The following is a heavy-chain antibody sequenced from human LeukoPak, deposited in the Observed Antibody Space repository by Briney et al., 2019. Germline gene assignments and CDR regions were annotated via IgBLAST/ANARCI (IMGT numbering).Heavy chain of an antibody. CDR1: GFTVSSNY. Sequence: GGSLRLSCAASGFTVSSNYLSGVRQAPGKGLDWVSVIYSGGSTYYADSVKGRFTISRDNSKNTMYLQMNSLAAEDTAIYYCARGPPMYGLDVWGQGTTVTVSS. J-gene: IGHJ6*02. CDR3: ARGPPMYGLDV. CDR2: IYSGGST. V-gene: IGHV3-53*01.